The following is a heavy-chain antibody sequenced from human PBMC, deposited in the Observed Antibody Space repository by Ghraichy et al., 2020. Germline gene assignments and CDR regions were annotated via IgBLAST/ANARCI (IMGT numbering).Heavy chain of an antibody. V-gene: IGHV3-30*14. D-gene: IGHD3-3*01. CDR2: ISNDGSDK. Sequence: GGSLRLSCTASGFTFGDHGLHWFRQAPGKGPEWVGVISNDGSDKYYTESLEGRFTLSRDNSIDTLFLQMNSLRPEDTAVYYCARGGSLLEYLTLPPAFWGQGTLVTVSS. J-gene: IGHJ4*02. CDR3: ARGGSLLEYLTLPPAF. CDR1: GFTFGDHG.